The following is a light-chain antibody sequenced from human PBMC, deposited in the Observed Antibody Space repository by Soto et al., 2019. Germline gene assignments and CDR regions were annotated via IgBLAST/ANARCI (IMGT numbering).Light chain of an antibody. V-gene: IGKV3-15*01. CDR1: QSVSNQ. Sequence: EIVLTQSPVTLSLSPGERATLSCRASQSVSNQLAWYQQKPGQAPRLLIYGAYIRATGIPARISGSGSGTEFTLTISSLQSEDFAVYYCQQYNNWPYTFGQGTKLEIK. CDR3: QQYNNWPYT. CDR2: GAY. J-gene: IGKJ2*01.